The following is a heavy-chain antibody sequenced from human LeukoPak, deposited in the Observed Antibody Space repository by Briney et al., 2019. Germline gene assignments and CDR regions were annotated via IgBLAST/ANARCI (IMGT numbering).Heavy chain of an antibody. CDR1: GFIFSDYW. D-gene: IGHD4-23*01. CDR3: TRTVNSASDF. Sequence: PGGSLRLSCVASGFIFSDYWMRWVRQAPGKGLEWVATINQSGGVKYYVDSVKGRFTISRDNAKTSLFLQMNSLRIDDTAMYYCTRTVNSASDFWGQGTLVTVPS. V-gene: IGHV3-7*03. CDR2: INQSGGVK. J-gene: IGHJ4*02.